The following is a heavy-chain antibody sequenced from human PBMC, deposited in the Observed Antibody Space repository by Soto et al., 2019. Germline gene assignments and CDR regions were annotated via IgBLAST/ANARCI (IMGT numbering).Heavy chain of an antibody. CDR3: TRDGRGLGIMSLFEX. V-gene: IGHV3-53*01. J-gene: IGHJ4*02. CDR1: GFNVNSDY. Sequence: GGSLRLSCAASGFNVNSDYMNWVRQTPGKGLEWVSSIYSGETTYYAESVRGLFTISSDKSKNTLYFQLSSLRIEDTAVYYCTRDGRGLGIMSLFEXWGQGVLVTVSX. CDR2: IYSGETT. D-gene: IGHD2-21*01.